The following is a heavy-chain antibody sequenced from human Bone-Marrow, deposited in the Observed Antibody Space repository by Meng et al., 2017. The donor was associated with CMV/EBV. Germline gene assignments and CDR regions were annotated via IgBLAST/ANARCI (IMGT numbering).Heavy chain of an antibody. J-gene: IGHJ5*02. V-gene: IGHV1-69*05. Sequence: SSVKVSFKASGGTFSSYAISWVRQAPGQGLEWMGGIIPIFGTANYAQKFQGRVTITTDESTSTAYMELSSLRSEDTDVYYCAKMAKDCSSTSCYPSGFDPWGQGTLVTVSS. CDR2: IIPIFGTA. CDR1: GGTFSSYA. D-gene: IGHD2-2*01. CDR3: AKMAKDCSSTSCYPSGFDP.